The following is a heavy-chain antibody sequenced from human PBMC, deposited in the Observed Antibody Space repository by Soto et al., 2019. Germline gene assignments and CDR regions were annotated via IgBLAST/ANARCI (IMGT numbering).Heavy chain of an antibody. CDR1: GFTFSSFS. CDR2: ISGSGGTT. Sequence: VELLESGGGLVQPGGSLRLSCAASGFTFSSFSMTWVRQAPGKGLEWVSAISGSGGTTYYADSVKDRFTISRDNSKSTLFLQMHSLRAEDTAVYYCAKYGRDSSAWKADYWGQGTLVTVSS. CDR3: AKYGRDSSAWKADY. V-gene: IGHV3-23*01. D-gene: IGHD6-19*01. J-gene: IGHJ4*02.